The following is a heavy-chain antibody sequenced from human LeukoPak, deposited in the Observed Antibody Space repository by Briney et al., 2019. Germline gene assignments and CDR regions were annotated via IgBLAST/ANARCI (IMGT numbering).Heavy chain of an antibody. CDR2: IIPIFGTA. CDR1: GGTFSSYV. CDR3: AASMVRGVIMPPRFDY. V-gene: IGHV1-69*05. D-gene: IGHD3-10*01. J-gene: IGHJ4*02. Sequence: GASVKVSCKASGGTFSSYVISWVRQAPGQGLEWMGGIIPIFGTANYAQKFQGRVTITTDESTSTAYMELSSLRSEDTAVYYCAASMVRGVIMPPRFDYWGQGTLVTVSS.